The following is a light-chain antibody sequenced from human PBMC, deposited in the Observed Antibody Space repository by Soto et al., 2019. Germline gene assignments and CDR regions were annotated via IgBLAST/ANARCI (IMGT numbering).Light chain of an antibody. J-gene: IGKJ1*01. V-gene: IGKV1-5*01. CDR1: QSISSW. Sequence: DFQITQSPSTLSASVGDRVTITCRASQSISSWLAWYPQKPGKAPKLLIYDASSLESGVPSRFSGSGAGTEFTLTISSLQPDDVATYYCQQYNSYLWTFGQGTKVDIK. CDR2: DAS. CDR3: QQYNSYLWT.